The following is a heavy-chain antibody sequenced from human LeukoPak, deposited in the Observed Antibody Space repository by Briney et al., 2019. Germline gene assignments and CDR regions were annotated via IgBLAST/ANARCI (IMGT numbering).Heavy chain of an antibody. J-gene: IGHJ4*02. CDR3: APDPNKWLRNY. Sequence: PGGSLRLSCAASGFAFSSYAMSWVRQAPGKGLEWVSAISGSGDSTYYADSVKGRFTISRDNSKNTLYLQMNSLRAEDTAVYYCAPDPNKWLRNYWGQGTLVTVSS. CDR1: GFAFSSYA. CDR2: ISGSGDST. D-gene: IGHD6-19*01. V-gene: IGHV3-23*01.